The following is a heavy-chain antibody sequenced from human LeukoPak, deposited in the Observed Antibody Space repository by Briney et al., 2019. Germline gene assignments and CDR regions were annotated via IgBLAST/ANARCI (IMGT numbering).Heavy chain of an antibody. J-gene: IGHJ4*02. CDR2: INHSGST. CDR1: GGSFSDYY. V-gene: IGHV4-34*01. D-gene: IGHD3-3*01. CDR3: ARDGVEGGVTIFGVVITTYYFDY. Sequence: PSETLSLTCGVYGGSFSDYYWSWIRQPPGKGLEWIGEINHSGSTNYNPSLKSRVTISVDTSKNQFSLKLSSVTAADTAVYYCARDGVEGGVTIFGVVITTYYFDYWGQGTLVTVSS.